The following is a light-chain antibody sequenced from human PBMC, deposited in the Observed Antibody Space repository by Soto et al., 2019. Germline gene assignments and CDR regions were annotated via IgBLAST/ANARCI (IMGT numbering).Light chain of an antibody. Sequence: EIVMTQSPATLSVSPGERATLSCRASQSVSSNFAWYQQRPAQAPRLLIYDVSTRATGVPTRFSGSGSGTEFTLTISSLQSEDFALYYCQHYGDSSWTFGQGTKVDIK. CDR1: QSVSSN. CDR3: QHYGDSSWT. V-gene: IGKV3D-15*01. CDR2: DVS. J-gene: IGKJ1*01.